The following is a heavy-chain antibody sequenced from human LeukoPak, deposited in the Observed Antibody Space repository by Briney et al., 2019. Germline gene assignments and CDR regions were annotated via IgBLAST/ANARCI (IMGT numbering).Heavy chain of an antibody. Sequence: ASVKLSCKASGYTFTGYYMHWVRQAPGQGLEWMGWINPNSGGTNYAQKFQGRVTMTRDTSISTAYMELSRLRSDDTAVYYCARGAPGVVVAAPTDYWGQGTLVTVSS. CDR3: ARGAPGVVVAAPTDY. CDR2: INPNSGGT. D-gene: IGHD2-15*01. J-gene: IGHJ4*02. CDR1: GYTFTGYY. V-gene: IGHV1-2*02.